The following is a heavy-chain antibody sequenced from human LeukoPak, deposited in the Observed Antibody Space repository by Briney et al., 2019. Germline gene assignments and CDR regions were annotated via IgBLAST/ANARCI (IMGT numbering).Heavy chain of an antibody. D-gene: IGHD3-22*01. CDR2: MYYSGST. Sequence: PSETLSLTCTVSGGSIRSSSYYWGWIRQPPGKGLERIGSMYYSGSTYNNPSLKSRVTISVDTSTNQFSLKLSSVTAADTAVYSCARHDYYDSSGYYFLHWFDPWGQGTLVTVSS. CDR1: GGSIRSSSYY. V-gene: IGHV4-39*01. CDR3: ARHDYYDSSGYYFLHWFDP. J-gene: IGHJ5*02.